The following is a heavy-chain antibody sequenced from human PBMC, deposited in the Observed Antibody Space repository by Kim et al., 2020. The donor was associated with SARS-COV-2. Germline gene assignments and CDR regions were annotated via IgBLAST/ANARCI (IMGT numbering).Heavy chain of an antibody. CDR1: GGSIDSYY. J-gene: IGHJ4*02. D-gene: IGHD1-1*01. CDR2: IHYSGST. Sequence: SETLSLTCTVSGGSIDSYYWSWIRQPPGKGLEWIGYIHYSGSTIYNPSFKSRVTISVDTSKNLFSLKLTSVTAADTADYYCARHPSRWNDYFDYWGQGALVTVSS. CDR3: ARHPSRWNDYFDY. V-gene: IGHV4-59*08.